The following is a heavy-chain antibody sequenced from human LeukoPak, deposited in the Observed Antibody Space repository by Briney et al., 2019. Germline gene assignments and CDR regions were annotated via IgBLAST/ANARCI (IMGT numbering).Heavy chain of an antibody. CDR3: ATKQWLAPPPDS. Sequence: GGSLRLSCAASGFTFSKYWMLWVRQAPGKGLEGVSRINTDGTVTTYADSVKGRFTVSRDNADNTMFLQTNSVRDEDTAVYYCATKQWLAPPPDSWGQGTPVTVSS. V-gene: IGHV3-74*01. D-gene: IGHD6-19*01. J-gene: IGHJ4*02. CDR1: GFTFSKYW. CDR2: INTDGTVT.